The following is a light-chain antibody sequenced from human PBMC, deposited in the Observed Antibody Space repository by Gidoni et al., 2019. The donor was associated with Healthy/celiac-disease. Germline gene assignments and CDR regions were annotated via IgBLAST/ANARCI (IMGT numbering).Light chain of an antibody. CDR2: SNK. CDR1: SSNIGSNT. V-gene: IGLV1-44*01. J-gene: IGLJ3*02. CDR3: AAWDDSLNGRV. Sequence: QSVLTQPPSASVTPGQRVTTSCSGSSSNIGSNTVNWYHQLPGTAPKPLIYSNKQRPSGVPDRFSGSKSGTSTSLAISGLQSEDEADYYCAAWDDSLNGRVFGGGTKLTVL.